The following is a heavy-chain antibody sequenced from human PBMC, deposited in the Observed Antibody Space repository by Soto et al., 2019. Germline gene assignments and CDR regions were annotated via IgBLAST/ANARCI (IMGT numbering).Heavy chain of an antibody. V-gene: IGHV1-69*01. J-gene: IGHJ6*02. Sequence: QVQLVQSGAEVKKPGSSVKVSCKASGDTDTNYVISWVRQAPGQGLEWMGGIFPKFGTTYSAQKLQDRLTLTADEGPSTVYMQLSSLRLDETAVYYCEAEMTFGKLSVVWGPGTTVNVSS. D-gene: IGHD3-16*02. CDR3: EAEMTFGKLSVV. CDR1: GDTDTNYV. CDR2: IFPKFGTT.